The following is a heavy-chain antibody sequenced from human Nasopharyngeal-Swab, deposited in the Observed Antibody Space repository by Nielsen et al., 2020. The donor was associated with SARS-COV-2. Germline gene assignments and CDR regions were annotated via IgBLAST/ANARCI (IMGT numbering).Heavy chain of an antibody. Sequence: SETLSLTCTVSGGSISSYFWSWIRHHPGKGLEWIGYIYYSGSTYYNPSLRSRVTISVDTSKNQFSLKLTSLTAADTAVYYCARTQTPRYFGWFSLDFWGRGTLVTVSS. V-gene: IGHV4-59*06. CDR3: ARTQTPRYFGWFSLDF. D-gene: IGHD3-9*01. CDR2: IYYSGST. J-gene: IGHJ4*02. CDR1: GGSISSYF.